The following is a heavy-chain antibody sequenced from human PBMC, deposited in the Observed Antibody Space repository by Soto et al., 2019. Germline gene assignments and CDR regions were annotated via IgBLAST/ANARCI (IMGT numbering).Heavy chain of an antibody. Sequence: QVELQESRPGLVKPSETLSLTCSVSGASVSSVDWYWSWIRQSPGKGLEWIGYIYYTETTNYNPSLRGGATISLDRPNNQFSLQLTSVTDADTAQYYCAKSGANIRYYPYGLDVWGRGTTVTVSS. V-gene: IGHV4-61*08. D-gene: IGHD3-10*01. CDR2: IYYTETT. CDR1: GASVSSVDWY. CDR3: AKSGANIRYYPYGLDV. J-gene: IGHJ6*01.